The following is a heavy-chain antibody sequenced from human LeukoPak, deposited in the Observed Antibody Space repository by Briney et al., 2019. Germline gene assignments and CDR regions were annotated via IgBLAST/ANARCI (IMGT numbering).Heavy chain of an antibody. J-gene: IGHJ4*02. CDR1: GGTFSSYA. Sequence: SVKVSCKASGGTFSSYAISWVRQAPGQGLEWMGGIIPIFGTANYAQKFQGRVTITADESTSTAYMELSTLRSEDTAVYYCARPPYGDYEFDYFDYWGQGTLVTVSS. D-gene: IGHD4-17*01. V-gene: IGHV1-69*13. CDR2: IIPIFGTA. CDR3: ARPPYGDYEFDYFDY.